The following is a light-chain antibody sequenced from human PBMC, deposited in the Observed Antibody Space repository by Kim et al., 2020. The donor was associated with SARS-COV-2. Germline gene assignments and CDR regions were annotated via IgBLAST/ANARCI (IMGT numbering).Light chain of an antibody. CDR2: LAS. CDR1: ENIGTW. V-gene: IGKV1-5*03. CDR3: QHYSRFPYT. J-gene: IGKJ2*01. Sequence: SAYVGDRVTITCRASENIGTWLAWYQQKPGRAPSLLIYLASTLESGVPSRFSGTGSGTEFSLSITSLQPDDFATYYCQHYSRFPYTFGQGTKLEIK.